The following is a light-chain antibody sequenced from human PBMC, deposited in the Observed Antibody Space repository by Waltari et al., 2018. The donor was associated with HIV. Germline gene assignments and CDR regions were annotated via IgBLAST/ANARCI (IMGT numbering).Light chain of an antibody. J-gene: IGLJ2*01. CDR3: FSYAGNNYLL. CDR1: SSDIGLYNF. V-gene: IGLV2-8*01. CDR2: EVS. Sequence: QSALTQPPSASGSPGQSVPISCAGTSSDIGLYNFVPWYQHPPGKSPKPMISEVSRRPSGVPDRFSGSKSGNTASLTVSGLQAEDEAAYYCFSYAGNNYLLFGGGTKLTVL.